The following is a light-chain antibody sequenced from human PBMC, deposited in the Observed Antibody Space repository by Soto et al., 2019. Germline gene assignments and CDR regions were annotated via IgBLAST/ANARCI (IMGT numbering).Light chain of an antibody. Sequence: IQLTQSPSSLSASVGDRVAITCRASQGISTYLAWYQQKPGKVPKLLIYAASTLQSGVPSRFSGSGSGTDFTLTISSRQPEDFATYYCQQSYSTPITFGQGTRLEI. J-gene: IGKJ5*01. CDR1: QGISTY. V-gene: IGKV1-27*01. CDR2: AAS. CDR3: QQSYSTPIT.